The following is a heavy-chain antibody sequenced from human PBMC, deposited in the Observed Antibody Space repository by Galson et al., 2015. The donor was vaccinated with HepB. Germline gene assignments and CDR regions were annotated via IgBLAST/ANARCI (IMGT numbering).Heavy chain of an antibody. Sequence: SLRLSCAASGFIFSSNAMSWVRQAPGKGLEWVSAISGSGGSTYYADSVKGRFTISRDNSKNTLYLQMNSLRAEDTAVYYCAKDHSSIEDPDAFDIWGQGTMVTVSS. CDR3: AKDHSSIEDPDAFDI. CDR2: ISGSGGST. J-gene: IGHJ3*02. V-gene: IGHV3-23*01. D-gene: IGHD6-13*01. CDR1: GFIFSSNA.